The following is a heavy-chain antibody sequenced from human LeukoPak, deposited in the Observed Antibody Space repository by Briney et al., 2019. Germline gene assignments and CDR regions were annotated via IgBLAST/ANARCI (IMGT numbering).Heavy chain of an antibody. CDR2: ISSSGSTI. V-gene: IGHV3-11*01. Sequence: GGSLRLSCAASGFTFSDYYMSWIRQAPGKGLEWVSYISSSGSTIYYAGSVKGRFTISRDNAKNSLYLQMNSLRAEDTAVYYCARDYLDQWLDTYYFDYWAREPWSPSPQ. CDR1: GFTFSDYY. CDR3: ARDYLDQWLDTYYFDY. J-gene: IGHJ4*02. D-gene: IGHD6-19*01.